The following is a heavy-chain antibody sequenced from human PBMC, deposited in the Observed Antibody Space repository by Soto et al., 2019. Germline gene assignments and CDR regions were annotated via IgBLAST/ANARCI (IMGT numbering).Heavy chain of an antibody. Sequence: SETLSLTCAVSGGSFTSNNLWTWVRQPPGQGLEWIGEIYRTGSTNYNPSLKSRVTISLDKSENQFSLKVTSLTAADTAVYYCASRDPGTSVDYWGQGTLVTVSS. CDR1: GGSFTSNNL. CDR3: ASRDPGTSVDY. J-gene: IGHJ4*02. V-gene: IGHV4-4*02. D-gene: IGHD1-7*01. CDR2: IYRTGST.